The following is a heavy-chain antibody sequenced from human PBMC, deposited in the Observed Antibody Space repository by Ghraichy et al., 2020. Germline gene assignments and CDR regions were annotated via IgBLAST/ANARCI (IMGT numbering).Heavy chain of an antibody. D-gene: IGHD3-22*01. CDR2: FDPEDGET. CDR1: GYTLTELS. CDR3: ATATFLYYDSSAPPI. J-gene: IGHJ3*02. Sequence: ASVKVSCKVSGYTLTELSMHWVRQAPGKGLEWMGGFDPEDGETIYAQKFQGRVTMTEDTSTDTAYMELSSLRSEDTAVYYCATATFLYYDSSAPPIWGQGTMVTVSS. V-gene: IGHV1-24*01.